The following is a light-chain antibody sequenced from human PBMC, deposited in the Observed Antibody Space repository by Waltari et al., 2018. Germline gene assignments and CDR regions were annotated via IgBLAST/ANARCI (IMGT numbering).Light chain of an antibody. J-gene: IGKJ3*01. CDR1: QSVSSN. CDR3: QQYNNWPCT. Sequence: EIVMTQSPATLSVSPGERANLSCRASQSVSSNLAWYQQKPGQAPRLLIYGASTRATGIPARFSGSGSGTEFTLTISSMQSEDFAVYYCQQYNNWPCTFGPGTKVDIK. V-gene: IGKV3-15*01. CDR2: GAS.